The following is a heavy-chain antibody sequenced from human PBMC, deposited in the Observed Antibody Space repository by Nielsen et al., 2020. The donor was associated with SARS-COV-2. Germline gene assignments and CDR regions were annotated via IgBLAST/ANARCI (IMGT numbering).Heavy chain of an antibody. Sequence: SVKVSCKASGGTFSSYGITWVRQAPGQGLEWMGGIIPVFGVPNYAQKFQGRVTITADESTSTAYMELSSLRSDDTAVYYCAREYSSSWYGAYWGRGTPVTVSS. V-gene: IGHV1-69*13. CDR3: AREYSSSWYGAY. CDR1: GGTFSSYG. D-gene: IGHD6-13*01. CDR2: IIPVFGVP. J-gene: IGHJ4*02.